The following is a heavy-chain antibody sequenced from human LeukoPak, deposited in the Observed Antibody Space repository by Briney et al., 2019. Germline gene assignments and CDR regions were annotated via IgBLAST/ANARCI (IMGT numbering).Heavy chain of an antibody. CDR1: GYSFTSYW. Sequence: GESLKISCKGSGYSFTSYWIGWVRQMPGKGLGWIGIIYPGDSDNRYSTSFQGQVTISADKSISTAYLQWSSLKASDTAMYYCATARDAMTFDYWGQGTLVTVSS. J-gene: IGHJ4*02. D-gene: IGHD6-25*01. CDR2: IYPGDSDN. V-gene: IGHV5-51*01. CDR3: ATARDAMTFDY.